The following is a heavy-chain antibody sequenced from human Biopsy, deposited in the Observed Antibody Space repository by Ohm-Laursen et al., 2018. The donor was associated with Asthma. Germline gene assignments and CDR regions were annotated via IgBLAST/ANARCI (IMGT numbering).Heavy chain of an antibody. J-gene: IGHJ4*02. CDR3: ARIPRRSGSYFVDY. V-gene: IGHV4-31*03. CDR2: IHPSGTS. Sequence: SDTLSLTCTVSGDSITSGGCCWNWIRQHPGKGLEWIGYIHPSGTSYFNPSLKSRVSFSRDTSKNQFSLRLSSVTAADTAMYYCARIPRRSGSYFVDYWGQGTLVTVSS. CDR1: GDSITSGGCC. D-gene: IGHD3-22*01.